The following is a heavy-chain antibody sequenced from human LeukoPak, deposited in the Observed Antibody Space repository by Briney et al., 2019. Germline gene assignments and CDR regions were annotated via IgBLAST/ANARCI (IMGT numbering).Heavy chain of an antibody. D-gene: IGHD6-6*01. CDR2: ISAYDGNT. CDR1: GYTFTSYG. J-gene: IGHJ4*02. V-gene: IGHV1-18*01. Sequence: ASVKVSCKASGYTFTSYGISWVRQAPGQGLEWMGWISAYDGNTNYAQKLQGGVTMTTDTSTSTAYMELRSLRSDDTAVYYCARDPWSIAARPGLFDYWGQGTLVTVSS. CDR3: ARDPWSIAARPGLFDY.